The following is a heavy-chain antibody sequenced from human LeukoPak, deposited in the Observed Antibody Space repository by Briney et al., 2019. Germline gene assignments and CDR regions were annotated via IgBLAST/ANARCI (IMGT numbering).Heavy chain of an antibody. CDR1: GYTFTSYG. CDR2: ISAYNGNT. V-gene: IGHV1-18*01. Sequence: ASVKVSCKASGYTFTSYGISWVRQAPGQGLEWMGWISAYNGNTDYAQKLQGRVTMTTDTSTSTAYMELRSLRSDDTAVYYCASLGPDYYDSSGFKGDYWGQGTLVTVSS. J-gene: IGHJ4*02. CDR3: ASLGPDYYDSSGFKGDY. D-gene: IGHD3-22*01.